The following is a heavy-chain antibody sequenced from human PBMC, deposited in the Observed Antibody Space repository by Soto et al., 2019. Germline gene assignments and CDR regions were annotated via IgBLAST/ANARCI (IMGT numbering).Heavy chain of an antibody. V-gene: IGHV3-21*01. D-gene: IGHD2-15*01. CDR1: GFTFSSYS. CDR2: ISSSSSYI. Sequence: GGSLRLSCAASGFTFSSYSMNWVRQAPGKGLEWVSSISSSSSYIYYADSVKGRFTISRDNAKNSLYLQMNSLRAEDTAVYYCARDGGGSCYSEVCAFDIWGQGTMVTVSS. J-gene: IGHJ3*02. CDR3: ARDGGGSCYSEVCAFDI.